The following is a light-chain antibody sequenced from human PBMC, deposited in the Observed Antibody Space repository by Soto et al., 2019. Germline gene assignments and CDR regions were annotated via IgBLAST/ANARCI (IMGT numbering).Light chain of an antibody. CDR3: HQYGNSPLT. V-gene: IGKV3-20*01. CDR2: GTS. Sequence: ETVLTQSPGTLSLSPGDRATLSCRASQNVYSNFVGWYQQRPGQAPRLLIYGTSTRETDIPDRFSVSGSGTDFTLTISRLEPDDFAVDFCHQYGNSPLTFGPGTKVDF. CDR1: QNVYSNF. J-gene: IGKJ3*01.